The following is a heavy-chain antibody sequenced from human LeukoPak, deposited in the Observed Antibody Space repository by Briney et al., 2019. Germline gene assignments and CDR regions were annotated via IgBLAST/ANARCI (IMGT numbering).Heavy chain of an antibody. CDR2: IIPIFGTA. CDR1: GGTFSSYA. V-gene: IGHV1-69*13. CDR3: ARNYYGSGPRAFDI. J-gene: IGHJ3*02. D-gene: IGHD3-10*01. Sequence: SVKVSCKASGGTFSSYAISWVRQAPGQGLEWMGGIIPIFGTANYAQKFQGRVTITADESTSTAYMELSSLRSEDTAVYYCARNYYGSGPRAFDIWGQGTMVTVSS.